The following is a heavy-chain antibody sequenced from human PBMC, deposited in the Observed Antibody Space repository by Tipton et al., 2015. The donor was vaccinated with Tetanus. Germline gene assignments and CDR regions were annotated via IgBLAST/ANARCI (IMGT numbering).Heavy chain of an antibody. J-gene: IGHJ4*02. V-gene: IGHV4-59*02. CDR1: GDSVSGYY. Sequence: TLSLTCTVSGDSVSGYYWSWIRQPPGKPLEWVGYIYHSRSTNYNPSLKSRVTISFGTSKNQFSLNLESVTAADTAVYYCARANNDIPKKGPFDSWGQGTLVIVSS. CDR2: IYHSRST. D-gene: IGHD1-1*01. CDR3: ARANNDIPKKGPFDS.